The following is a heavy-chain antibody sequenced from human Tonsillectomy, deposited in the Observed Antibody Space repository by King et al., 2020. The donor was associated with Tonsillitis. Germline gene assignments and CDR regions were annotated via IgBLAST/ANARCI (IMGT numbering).Heavy chain of an antibody. D-gene: IGHD2-8*01. J-gene: IGHJ4*02. V-gene: IGHV4-34*01. CDR2: TNHRGST. CDR1: GGSFSGYY. CDR3: ARDRFCTNGVCYMGNFDY. Sequence: VQLQQWGAGLLKPSETLSLTCAVSGGSFSGYYWTWIRQTPGKGLEWIGATNHRGSTTYNPSLKSRVTISVDTSKNQFSLRLTSVTAADSAVYYCARDRFCTNGVCYMGNFDYWAQGTLVIVSS.